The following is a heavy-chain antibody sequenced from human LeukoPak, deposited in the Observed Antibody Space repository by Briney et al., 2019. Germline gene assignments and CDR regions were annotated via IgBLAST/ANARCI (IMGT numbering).Heavy chain of an antibody. Sequence: SETLSLTCTVSGDSISRSTYYWAWIRQPPGKGLEWIGSVYYGRSPYFNPSLESRATISVDTSKNHFSLKMSSVTAADTAVYYCARASGYYRLFDYWGQGTLVTVSS. CDR3: ARASGYYRLFDY. D-gene: IGHD3-3*01. V-gene: IGHV4-39*02. J-gene: IGHJ4*02. CDR1: GDSISRSTYY. CDR2: VYYGRSP.